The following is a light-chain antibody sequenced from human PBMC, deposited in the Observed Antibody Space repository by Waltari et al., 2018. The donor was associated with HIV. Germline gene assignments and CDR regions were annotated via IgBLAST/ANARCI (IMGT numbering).Light chain of an antibody. V-gene: IGLV1-44*01. CDR1: SSNIGSNT. J-gene: IGLJ2*01. CDR3: AAWDDSLNGVV. Sequence: QSVLTQPPSASGTPGQRVTISCSGSSSNIGSNTVNWYQQLPGTAPKRLIYSNNQRPSGVPDRFSGSKSGTSASLAIRGLQSEDEADYYCAAWDDSLNGVVFGGGTKLTVL. CDR2: SNN.